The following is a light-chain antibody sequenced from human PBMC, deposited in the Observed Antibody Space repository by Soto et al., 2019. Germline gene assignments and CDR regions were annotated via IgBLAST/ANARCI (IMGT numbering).Light chain of an antibody. CDR3: QQSYSSPRFT. Sequence: DIQMTQSPSSVSASVGDRVTITGRASQSISGHLNWYQHKPGKAPELLIYATSTLHIGVPSRFSGSGSGTDFSLTISSLQPEDFATYYCQQSYSSPRFTFGPGTKVDIK. V-gene: IGKV1-39*01. CDR1: QSISGH. J-gene: IGKJ3*01. CDR2: ATS.